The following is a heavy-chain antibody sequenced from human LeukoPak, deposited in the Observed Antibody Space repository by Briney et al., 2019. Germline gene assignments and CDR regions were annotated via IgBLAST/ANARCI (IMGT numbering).Heavy chain of an antibody. V-gene: IGHV3-74*03. Sequence: GGSLRLSCAASGFTFSNYWMHWVRQAPGKGLVWVSRISTDGSSTTYADSVKGRFIISRDNAKNTLYLEMNSLRAEDTAVYYCARDRYCTTTRCSDYWGQGTLVTVSS. CDR3: ARDRYCTTTRCSDY. CDR1: GFTFSNYW. J-gene: IGHJ4*02. D-gene: IGHD2-2*01. CDR2: ISTDGSST.